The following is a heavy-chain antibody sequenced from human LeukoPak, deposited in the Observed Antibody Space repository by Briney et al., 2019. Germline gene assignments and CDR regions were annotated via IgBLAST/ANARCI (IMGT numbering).Heavy chain of an antibody. V-gene: IGHV3-7*04. CDR1: GFTFSNFG. D-gene: IGHD6-6*01. CDR2: IKQDGTEK. J-gene: IGHJ4*02. Sequence: GGSLRLSCAASGFTFSNFGMSWVRQAPGEGLKWVANIKQDGTEKYYMDSVKGRFSISRDNAKNSLYLQMNALRAEDTAVYYCARDVRPDYWGQGTLVTVST. CDR3: ARDVRPDY.